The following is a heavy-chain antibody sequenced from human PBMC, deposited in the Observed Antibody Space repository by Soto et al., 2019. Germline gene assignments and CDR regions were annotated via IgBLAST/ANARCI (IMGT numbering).Heavy chain of an antibody. CDR3: ARAGSSWYEEYYFDY. Sequence: GGSLRLSCAASGFTFSSYSMNWVRQAPGKGLEWVSSISSSSSYIYYADSVKGRFTISRDNAKNSLYLQMNSLRAEDTAVYYCARAGSSWYEEYYFDYWGQGTLVTVSS. D-gene: IGHD6-13*01. CDR1: GFTFSSYS. J-gene: IGHJ4*02. CDR2: ISSSSSYI. V-gene: IGHV3-21*01.